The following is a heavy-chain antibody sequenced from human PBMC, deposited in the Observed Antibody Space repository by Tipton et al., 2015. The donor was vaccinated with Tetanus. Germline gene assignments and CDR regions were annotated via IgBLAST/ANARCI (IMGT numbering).Heavy chain of an antibody. Sequence: GLVKPSETLSLTCGVSDGSFNAYYWSWIRQTPGKGLEWIGEVNQSGSTKYNPSFNSRAAISVDTSKSQFSLKLNSVTAADTAMYYCVTVNFPNYYHYGMDVWGQGTTVTVSS. CDR3: VTVNFPNYYHYGMDV. J-gene: IGHJ6*02. CDR2: VNQSGST. D-gene: IGHD1-1*01. V-gene: IGHV4-34*01. CDR1: DGSFNAYY.